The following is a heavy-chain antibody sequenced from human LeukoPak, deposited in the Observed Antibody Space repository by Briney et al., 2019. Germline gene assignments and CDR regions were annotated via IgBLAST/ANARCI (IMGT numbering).Heavy chain of an antibody. CDR2: IYYSGST. J-gene: IGHJ4*02. Sequence: SETLSLTCTVSGGSISSGGYYWSWIRQHPGKDLEWIGYIYYSGSTYYNPSLKSRVTISVDTSKNQFSLKLSSVTAADTAVYYCATSRDGYNYAFDHWGQGTLVTVSS. CDR1: GGSISSGGYY. CDR3: ATSRDGYNYAFDH. V-gene: IGHV4-31*03. D-gene: IGHD5-24*01.